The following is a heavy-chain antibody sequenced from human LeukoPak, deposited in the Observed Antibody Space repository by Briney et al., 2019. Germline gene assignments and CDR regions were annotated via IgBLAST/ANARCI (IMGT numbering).Heavy chain of an antibody. Sequence: GGSLRLSCAASGFNVSSNYMSWVRQAPGKGLEWVSVIYSGGSTYYADSVKGRFTISRDNSKNTLYLQMNSLRAEDTAVYYCARGLPIFGVVITFDYWGQGTLVTVSS. D-gene: IGHD3-3*01. CDR2: IYSGGST. CDR3: ARGLPIFGVVITFDY. V-gene: IGHV3-53*01. CDR1: GFNVSSNY. J-gene: IGHJ4*02.